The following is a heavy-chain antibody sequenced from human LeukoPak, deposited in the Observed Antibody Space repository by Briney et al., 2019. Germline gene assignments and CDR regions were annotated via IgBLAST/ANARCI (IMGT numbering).Heavy chain of an antibody. CDR3: ARTFGELSIFDY. CDR2: IIPIFGTA. Sequence: ASVKVSCKVSGGTFSSYAISWVRQAPGQGLEWMGGIIPIFGTADYAQKFQGRVTITADKSTSTAYMELSSLRAEDTALYYCARTFGELSIFDYWGQGTLVTVSS. J-gene: IGHJ4*02. CDR1: GGTFSSYA. V-gene: IGHV1-69*06. D-gene: IGHD3-10*01.